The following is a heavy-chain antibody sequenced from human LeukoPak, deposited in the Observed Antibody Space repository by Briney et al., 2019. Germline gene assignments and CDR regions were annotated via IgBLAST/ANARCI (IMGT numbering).Heavy chain of an antibody. V-gene: IGHV3-21*01. CDR1: GFTFSSYS. D-gene: IGHD3-10*01. Sequence: GGSLRLSCAASGFTFSSYSMNWVRQAPGKGLEWVSSISSSSSYIYYADSVKGRFTISRDNAKNSLYLQMNSLRAEDTAVYYCATNYYGSGSYYPLYYGMDVWGQGTTVTVSS. CDR2: ISSSSSYI. J-gene: IGHJ6*02. CDR3: ATNYYGSGSYYPLYYGMDV.